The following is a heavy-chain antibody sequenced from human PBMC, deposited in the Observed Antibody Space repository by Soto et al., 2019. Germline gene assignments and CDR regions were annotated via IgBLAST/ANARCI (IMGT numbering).Heavy chain of an antibody. Sequence: QVVESGGGLVHSGGSLRLSCAASGFTVITTNRTWVRQAPGKGLEWVSVIYSGGNTYYTDSVKGRFIVSRDNSKNAVFLQMNILRDDDTAVYYCARPVAEAYSDAFDIWGQGTMVTVSS. CDR3: ARPVAEAYSDAFDI. D-gene: IGHD6-19*01. J-gene: IGHJ3*02. CDR1: GFTVITTN. V-gene: IGHV3-66*01. CDR2: IYSGGNT.